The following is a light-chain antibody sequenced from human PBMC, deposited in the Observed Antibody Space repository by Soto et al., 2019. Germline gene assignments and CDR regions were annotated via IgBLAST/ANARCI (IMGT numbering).Light chain of an antibody. CDR3: HHFNTWPPKA. V-gene: IGKV3-20*01. CDR2: GAS. CDR1: QTGSSIY. J-gene: IGKJ1*01. Sequence: IVLTRSPGTVSLSPGERATLSCRASQTGSSIYLAWYQQKPGQAPRLLIYGASTRATGIPDRFSGSGSGTDFTLTISRLEPEDSAVYYCHHFNTWPPKAFGQGTKVEFK.